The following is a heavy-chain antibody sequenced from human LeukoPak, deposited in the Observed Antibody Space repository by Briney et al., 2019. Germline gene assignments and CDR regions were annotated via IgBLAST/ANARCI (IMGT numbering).Heavy chain of an antibody. V-gene: IGHV3-30*18. CDR2: ISYDGSNK. J-gene: IGHJ6*02. D-gene: IGHD2-15*01. CDR1: GFTFSSYG. CDR3: AKPWEAILDDPEAGPLYGMDV. Sequence: GGSLRLSCAASGFTFSSYGMHWVRQAPGKGLEWVAVISYDGSNKYYADSVKGRFTISRDNSKNTLYLQMNSLRAEDTAVYYCAKPWEAILDDPEAGPLYGMDVWGQGTTVTVSS.